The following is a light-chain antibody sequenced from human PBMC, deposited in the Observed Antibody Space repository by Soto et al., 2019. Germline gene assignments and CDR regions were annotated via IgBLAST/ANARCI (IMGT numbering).Light chain of an antibody. CDR3: GTWDSNLSAGV. V-gene: IGLV1-51*01. J-gene: IGLJ2*01. CDR2: DNT. Sequence: QSVLTQPPSVSAAPGQKVTISCSGSSSNIGNKYVSWYQQVPGTAPKLLIYDNTKRPSGIPDRFSGSKSGTSATLGITGLQTGDEADYYCGTWDSNLSAGVFGGGTQLTVL. CDR1: SSNIGNKY.